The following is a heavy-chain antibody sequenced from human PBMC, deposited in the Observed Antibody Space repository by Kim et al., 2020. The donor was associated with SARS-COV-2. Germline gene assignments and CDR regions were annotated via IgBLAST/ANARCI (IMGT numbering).Heavy chain of an antibody. D-gene: IGHD2-15*01. CDR2: IRSKAYGGTT. CDR1: GFTFGDYA. V-gene: IGHV3-49*03. CDR3: TCGYCSGGSCYSADY. J-gene: IGHJ4*02. Sequence: GGSLRLSCTASGFTFGDYAMSWFRQAPGKGLEWVGFIRSKAYGGTTEYAASVKGRFTISRDDSKSIAYLQMNSLKTEDTAVYYCTCGYCSGGSCYSADYWGQGTLVTVSS.